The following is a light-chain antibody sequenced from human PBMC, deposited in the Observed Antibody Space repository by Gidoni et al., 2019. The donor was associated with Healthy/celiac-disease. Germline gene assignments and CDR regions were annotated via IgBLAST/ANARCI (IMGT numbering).Light chain of an antibody. Sequence: QSVLTQPPSASGTPGQRVTISRSGRSSNIGSNYVYWYQQLPGTAPKLLIYRNNQRPSGVPVRFSGSKSGTSASLAISGLRSEDEADYYCAAWDDSLSGWVFGGGTKLTVL. CDR2: RNN. CDR1: SSNIGSNY. CDR3: AAWDDSLSGWV. V-gene: IGLV1-47*01. J-gene: IGLJ3*02.